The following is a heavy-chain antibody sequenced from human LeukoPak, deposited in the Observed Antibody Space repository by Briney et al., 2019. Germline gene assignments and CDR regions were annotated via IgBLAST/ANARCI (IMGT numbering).Heavy chain of an antibody. CDR2: ISSSDSYM. Sequence: GGSLRLSCAASGFTFSSLYMNWDRQAPGKGLEWVSSISSSDSYMYYADSVKGRFTISRDNAKNSLYLQMNSLRAEDTAVYYCARDQYYDSSGSDAFDIWGQGTMVTVSS. CDR3: ARDQYYDSSGSDAFDI. V-gene: IGHV3-21*01. J-gene: IGHJ3*02. CDR1: GFTFSSLY. D-gene: IGHD3-22*01.